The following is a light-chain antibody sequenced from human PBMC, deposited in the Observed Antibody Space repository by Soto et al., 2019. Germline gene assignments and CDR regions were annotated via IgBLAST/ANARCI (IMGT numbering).Light chain of an antibody. J-gene: IGKJ1*01. V-gene: IGKV3-15*01. CDR2: GAF. CDR1: QSVGSN. CDR3: HQYYVWLQT. Sequence: EIVMTQSPATLSVSPGERATLSYRASQSVGSNLAWYQRKPGQAPSLLIYGAFTRATAILARFSGSGSGTEFTLTICSLQPEDFAIYYCHQYYVWLQTFGQGTKVDIK.